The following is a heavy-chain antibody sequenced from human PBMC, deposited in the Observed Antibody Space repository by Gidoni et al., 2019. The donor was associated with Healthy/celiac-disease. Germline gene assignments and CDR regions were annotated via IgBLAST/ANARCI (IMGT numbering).Heavy chain of an antibody. V-gene: IGHV3-33*01. CDR3: ARDKVPLYGSGSCVY. CDR1: GFTFSSYG. D-gene: IGHD3-10*01. J-gene: IGHJ4*02. Sequence: QVQLVESGGGVVQPGRSLRLSCAASGFTFSSYGMHWVRQAPGKGLEWVAVIWYDGSNKYYADSVKGRFTISRDNSKNTLYLQMNSLRAEDTAVYYCARDKVPLYGSGSCVYWGQGTLVTVSS. CDR2: IWYDGSNK.